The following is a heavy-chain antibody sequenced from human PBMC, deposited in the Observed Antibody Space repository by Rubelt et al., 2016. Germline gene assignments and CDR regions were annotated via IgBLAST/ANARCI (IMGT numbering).Heavy chain of an antibody. CDR3: AYGGGSYGMDV. D-gene: IGHD3-10*01. CDR1: GGFISTYY. CDR2: ISYNGIT. Sequence: QVQLQESGPGLVKPSETLSLTCTVSGGFISTYYWSWIRQPPGKGRELFGYISYNGITYYNPSLKSRVTISVDTSNNQVSRGLYSVTTADTAVCFCAYGGGSYGMDVWGQGTTVTVSS. V-gene: IGHV4-59*01. J-gene: IGHJ6*02.